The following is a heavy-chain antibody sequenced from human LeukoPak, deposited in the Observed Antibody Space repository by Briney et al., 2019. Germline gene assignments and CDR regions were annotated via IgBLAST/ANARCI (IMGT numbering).Heavy chain of an antibody. CDR1: GFTFSSYS. Sequence: GLSMRLSCAASGFTFSSYSMNWNRQASWKGLDSVSSISSSSSYIYYADSVKGRFTISRDNAKNSLYLQMNSLRAEDTAVYFFFKQKTAYDILTGPKDYWGQGTLVTVSS. CDR2: ISSSSSYI. V-gene: IGHV3-21*01. CDR3: FKQKTAYDILTGPKDY. D-gene: IGHD3-9*01. J-gene: IGHJ4*02.